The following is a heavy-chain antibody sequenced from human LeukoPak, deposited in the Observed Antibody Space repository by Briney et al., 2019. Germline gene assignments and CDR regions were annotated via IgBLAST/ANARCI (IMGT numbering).Heavy chain of an antibody. CDR3: ARRPGAHAFDI. Sequence: SETLSLTCTGSGGSISSGGYYWSWIRQHPGKGLEWIGYIYYSGSTYYNPSLKSRVTISVDTSKNQFSLKLSSVTAADTAVYYCARRPGAHAFDIWGQGTMVTVSS. V-gene: IGHV4-31*03. CDR2: IYYSGST. D-gene: IGHD7-27*01. J-gene: IGHJ3*02. CDR1: GGSISSGGYY.